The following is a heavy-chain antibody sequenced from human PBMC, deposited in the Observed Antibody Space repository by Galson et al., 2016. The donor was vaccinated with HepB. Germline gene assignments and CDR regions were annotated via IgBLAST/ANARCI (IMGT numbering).Heavy chain of an antibody. CDR2: VSTSGAG. V-gene: IGHV3-13*01. CDR1: GFTFSTYN. CDR3: ARTSWSEKSWFDP. Sequence: SLRLSCAASGFTFSTYNMHWVRQATGKGLEWVSGVSTSGAGYYAGSVKGRFTIPRENAENSVYLQMNSLRAEDTAVYFCARTSWSEKSWFDPWGQGTLVTVSS. D-gene: IGHD2-2*01. J-gene: IGHJ5*02.